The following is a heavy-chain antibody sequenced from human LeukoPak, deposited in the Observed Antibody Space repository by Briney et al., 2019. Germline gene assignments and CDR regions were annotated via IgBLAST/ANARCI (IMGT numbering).Heavy chain of an antibody. Sequence: GGSLRLSCAASGFTFSSYAMSWVRQAPGKGLEWVSAISGSGGSTYYADSVKGRFTISRDNSKNTLYLQMNSLRAEDTAMYYCARVGVVAAGRYFFDYWGHGTLGTVSS. J-gene: IGHJ4*01. D-gene: IGHD2-15*01. CDR1: GFTFSSYA. CDR2: ISGSGGST. CDR3: ARVGVVAAGRYFFDY. V-gene: IGHV3-23*01.